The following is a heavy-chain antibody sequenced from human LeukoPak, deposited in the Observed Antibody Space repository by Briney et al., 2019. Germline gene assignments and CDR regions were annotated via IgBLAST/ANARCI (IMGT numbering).Heavy chain of an antibody. CDR1: GYTFTSYG. V-gene: IGHV1-18*01. Sequence: ASVKVSCKASGYTFTSYGISWVRQAPGQGLDWMGWISAYNGNTNYAQKLQGRVTMTTDTSTSTAYMELRTLRSDDTAVYYCARDRPFDIASGTYYNGGFDYWGQGTLVTVSS. J-gene: IGHJ4*02. CDR2: ISAYNGNT. CDR3: ARDRPFDIASGTYYNGGFDY. D-gene: IGHD3-10*01.